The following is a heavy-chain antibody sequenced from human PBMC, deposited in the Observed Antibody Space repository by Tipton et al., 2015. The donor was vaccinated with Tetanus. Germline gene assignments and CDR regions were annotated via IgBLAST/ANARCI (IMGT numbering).Heavy chain of an antibody. V-gene: IGHV4-30-2*01. CDR1: GGSISGSPYF. D-gene: IGHD3-10*01. J-gene: IGHJ4*02. Sequence: TLSLTCSVSGGSISGSPYFWNWLRHQPGKGLEWIGFIYHNGGTYYNPSLKSRATISVDRSKNQFSLKLSSVTAADTAVYFCARGGTMVHGVILQDHFYYWGQGTLVTVSS. CDR3: ARGGTMVHGVILQDHFYY. CDR2: IYHNGGT.